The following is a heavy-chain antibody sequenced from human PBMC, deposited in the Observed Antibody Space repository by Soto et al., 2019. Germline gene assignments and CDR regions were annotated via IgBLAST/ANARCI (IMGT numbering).Heavy chain of an antibody. J-gene: IGHJ6*03. Sequence: GASVKVSCKASGYTFTSYDINWVRQATGQGLEWMGWMNPNSGNTGYAQKFQGRVTMTRNTSISTAYMELSSLRSEDTAVYYCAREVWFGDYHYYYMDVWGKGTTVTVSS. CDR1: GYTFTSYD. CDR2: MNPNSGNT. D-gene: IGHD3-10*01. V-gene: IGHV1-8*01. CDR3: AREVWFGDYHYYYMDV.